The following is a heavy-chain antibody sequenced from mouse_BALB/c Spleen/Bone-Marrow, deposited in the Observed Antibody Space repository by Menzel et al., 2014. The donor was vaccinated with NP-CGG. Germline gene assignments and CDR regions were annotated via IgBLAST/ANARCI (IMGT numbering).Heavy chain of an antibody. Sequence: DLVMPGASVKLSCKASGYTFTSYWINWIKQRPGQGLEWIGRIAPGSGSTYYNEMFKGKATLTVDTSSSTAYIQLSGLSSEDSAVYFCARFPIYYGNYGAMDYWGQGTSVTVSS. CDR2: IAPGSGST. CDR3: ARFPIYYGNYGAMDY. J-gene: IGHJ4*01. V-gene: IGHV1S41*01. D-gene: IGHD2-1*01. CDR1: GYTFTSYW.